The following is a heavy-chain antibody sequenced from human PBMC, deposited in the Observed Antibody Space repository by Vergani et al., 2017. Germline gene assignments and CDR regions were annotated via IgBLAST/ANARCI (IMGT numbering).Heavy chain of an antibody. CDR3: ARLVDSSGSQTTQFDY. D-gene: IGHD3-22*01. Sequence: EVQLVPSGAEVKTPGESLKISCKGSGYSFTSYWIAWVRQMPGKGLEWMGIIYPGDSDTRYSPSFQGQVTISADRSISTAYLQWSSLKASDTAMYYCARLVDSSGSQTTQFDYWGQGTLVTVSS. V-gene: IGHV5-51*03. CDR1: GYSFTSYW. J-gene: IGHJ4*02. CDR2: IYPGDSDT.